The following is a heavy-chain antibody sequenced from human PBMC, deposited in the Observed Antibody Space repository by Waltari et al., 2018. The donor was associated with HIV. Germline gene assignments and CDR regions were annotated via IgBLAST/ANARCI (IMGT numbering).Heavy chain of an antibody. J-gene: IGHJ4*02. Sequence: EVRLVESGGCLVQPGGSLRLSCAASGFTFSSSWMTWVRQAPGKGVEWVANIKEDGSEIHYVDSVKGRFTISRDNAKNSLYLQMNSLRAEDTAVYYCARRQQLTDWGQGTLVTVSS. CDR1: GFTFSSSW. D-gene: IGHD6-13*01. CDR3: ARRQQLTD. CDR2: IKEDGSEI. V-gene: IGHV3-7*01.